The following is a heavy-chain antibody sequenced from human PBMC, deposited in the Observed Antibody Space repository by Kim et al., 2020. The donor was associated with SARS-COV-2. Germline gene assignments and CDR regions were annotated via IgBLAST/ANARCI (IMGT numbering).Heavy chain of an antibody. CDR1: GFTFTGYA. V-gene: IGHV3-23*01. D-gene: IGHD2-2*03. J-gene: IGHJ4*02. CDR3: MKGGWGWIWDH. Sequence: GGSLRLSCTTSGFTFTGYAMSWVRQAPGKGLEWVSSIDGSDGTTYYVDSVKGRFTISSDNSKNTLYLQMSNLRADDTAVYYCMKGGWGWIWDHWGQGTLV. CDR2: IDGSDGTT.